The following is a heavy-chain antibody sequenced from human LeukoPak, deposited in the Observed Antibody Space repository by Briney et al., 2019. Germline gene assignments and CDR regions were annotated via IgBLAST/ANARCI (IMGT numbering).Heavy chain of an antibody. CDR3: ARDPFEQWLGNYYYYGMDV. CDR2: IIPIFGTA. J-gene: IGHJ6*02. CDR1: GGTFSSYA. D-gene: IGHD6-19*01. V-gene: IGHV1-69*13. Sequence: GASVKVSCKASGGTFSSYAISWVRQAPGQGLEWMGGIIPIFGTANYAQKFQGRVTITADESTSTAYMELSSLRSEDTAVYYCARDPFEQWLGNYYYYGMDVWGQGTTVTVSS.